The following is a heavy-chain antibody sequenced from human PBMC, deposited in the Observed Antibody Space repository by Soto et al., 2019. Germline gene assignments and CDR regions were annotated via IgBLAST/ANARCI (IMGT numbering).Heavy chain of an antibody. D-gene: IGHD3-22*01. CDR3: ARATYYYDSSGYYTDQNWFDP. CDR2: IIPIFGTA. V-gene: IGHV1-69*13. CDR1: GGTFSSYA. Sequence: SVKVSCKASGGTFSSYAFSWVRQAPGQGLEWMGGIIPIFGTANYAQKFQGRVTITADESTSTAYMELSSLRSEDTAVYYCARATYYYDSSGYYTDQNWFDPWGQGTLVTVSS. J-gene: IGHJ5*02.